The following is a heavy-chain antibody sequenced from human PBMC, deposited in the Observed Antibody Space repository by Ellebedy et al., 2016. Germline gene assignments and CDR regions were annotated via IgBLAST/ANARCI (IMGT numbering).Heavy chain of an antibody. Sequence: GGSLRLXXSASGLTVAKSYMSWVRQTPGQGLQWVAFIHNDGQTFYADSVKGRFTISRDNSKNTMYLQMDSLRADDTAVYYCRQGHYADYWGQGTLVTVSS. V-gene: IGHV3-53*01. CDR2: IHNDGQT. J-gene: IGHJ4*02. CDR3: RQGHYADY. CDR1: GLTVAKSY.